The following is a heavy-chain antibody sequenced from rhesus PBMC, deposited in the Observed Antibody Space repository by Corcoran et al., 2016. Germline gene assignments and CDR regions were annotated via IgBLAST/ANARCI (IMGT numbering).Heavy chain of an antibody. D-gene: IGHD1-14*01. V-gene: IGHV4-173*01. CDR3: AREVTYSWNADY. CDR2: ISGSGGST. CDR1: GGSISSHY. Sequence: LQLQESGPGLGKPSETLSLTCAVSGGSISSHYWSWIRQPPGKGLEWIGRISGSGGSTDYTPSLTSRVTISTDTSKTQFSLKLSSVTAADTTVYYCAREVTYSWNADYWGQGVLVTVSS. J-gene: IGHJ4*01.